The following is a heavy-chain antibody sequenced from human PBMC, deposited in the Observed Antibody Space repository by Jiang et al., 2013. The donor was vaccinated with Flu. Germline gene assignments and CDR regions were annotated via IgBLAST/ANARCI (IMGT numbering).Heavy chain of an antibody. CDR1: GYSFSVYD. V-gene: IGHV1-18*01. D-gene: IGHD6-25*01. J-gene: IGHJ3*01. Sequence: GAEVKKPGASIKVSCRASGYSFSVYDINWVRQAPGQGLEWLGWISVRSGTANYAETLHDRGTMTIDKATNTAYLEVTGLRSDDTAVYYCARDATGGSAAGAFDVWGQGTMLTVSS. CDR2: ISVRSGTA. CDR3: ARDATGGSAAGAFDV.